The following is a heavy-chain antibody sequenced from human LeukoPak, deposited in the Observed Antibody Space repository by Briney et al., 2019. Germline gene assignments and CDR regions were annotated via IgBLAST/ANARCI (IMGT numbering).Heavy chain of an antibody. CDR2: ISYDGSNK. Sequence: GSLRLSCAASGFTFSSYAMHWVRQAPGKGLEWVAVISYDGSNKYYADSVKGRFTISRDNSKNTLYLQMNSLRAEDTAVYYCARNSGYDHYYFDYWGQGTLVTVSS. V-gene: IGHV3-30-3*01. D-gene: IGHD5-12*01. CDR1: GFTFSSYA. CDR3: ARNSGYDHYYFDY. J-gene: IGHJ4*02.